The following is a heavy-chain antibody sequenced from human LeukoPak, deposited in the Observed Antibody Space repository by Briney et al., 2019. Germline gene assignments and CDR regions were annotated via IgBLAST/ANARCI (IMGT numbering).Heavy chain of an antibody. CDR1: GDSFSHFA. Sequence: SVKVSCKASGDSFSHFAISWVRQAPGQGPEWMGGITPILGTPHYAQKFQGRITITADEPTSTAYVELTSLRSDDTAVYYCARSVSKLAPLAEYFQQWGQGTLVTVSS. J-gene: IGHJ1*01. V-gene: IGHV1-69*13. CDR3: ARSVSKLAPLAEYFQQ. CDR2: ITPILGTP. D-gene: IGHD5/OR15-5a*01.